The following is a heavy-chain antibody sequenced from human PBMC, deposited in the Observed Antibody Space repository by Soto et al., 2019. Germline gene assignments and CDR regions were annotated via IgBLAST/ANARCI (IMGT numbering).Heavy chain of an antibody. CDR1: GFTFSSYW. V-gene: IGHV3-74*01. CDR2: IKGDGSET. J-gene: IGHJ4*02. CDR3: LRGNSGYGNFDY. D-gene: IGHD5-12*01. Sequence: PGGCLRLSCAASGFTFSSYWMHWVRQAPGKGLVWVSRIKGDGSETNYADSVKGRFTISRDNAKNTLYLQLNSLRAEDTAVYYCLRGNSGYGNFDYWGQGTRVTVSS.